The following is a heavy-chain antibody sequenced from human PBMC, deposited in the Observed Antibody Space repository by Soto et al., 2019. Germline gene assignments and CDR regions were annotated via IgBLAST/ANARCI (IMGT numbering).Heavy chain of an antibody. CDR1: GFTFTSYA. D-gene: IGHD3-22*01. V-gene: IGHV3-23*01. J-gene: IGHJ4*02. CDR3: AKGGSYYYDSSGYYAN. CDR2: ISGSGGSS. Sequence: LRLSCAASGFTFTSYAMSWVRQAPGKGLEWVSAISGSGGSSYYADSVKGRFTISRDNSKNTLFLQMNSLRAEDTAIYYCAKGGSYYYDSSGYYANWGQGTLVTVS.